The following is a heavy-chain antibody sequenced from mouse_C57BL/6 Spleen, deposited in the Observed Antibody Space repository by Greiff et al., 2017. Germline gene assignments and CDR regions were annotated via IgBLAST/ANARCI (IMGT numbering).Heavy chain of an antibody. D-gene: IGHD1-2*01. V-gene: IGHV1-82*01. CDR3: ARGRIGYFYAMDY. CDR2: IYPGDGDT. Sequence: QVQLKESGPELVKPGASVKISCKASGYAFSSSWMNWVKQRPGKGLEWIGRIYPGDGDTNYNGKFKGKATLTADKSSSTAYTQLSSLTSEDSAVYFCARGRIGYFYAMDYWGQGTSGTVSS. CDR1: GYAFSSSW. J-gene: IGHJ4*01.